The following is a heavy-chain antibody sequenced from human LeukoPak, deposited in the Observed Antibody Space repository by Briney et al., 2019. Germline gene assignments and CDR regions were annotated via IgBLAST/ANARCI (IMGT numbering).Heavy chain of an antibody. CDR3: ARMRDIVVVPAAYSDY. D-gene: IGHD2-2*01. J-gene: IGHJ4*02. CDR1: GGSISSYY. CDR2: IYYSGST. Sequence: SETLSLTCTVSGGSISSYYWSWIRQPPGKGLEWIGYIYYSGSTNYNPSLKSRVTISVDTSKNQFSLKLSSVTAADTAVYYCARMRDIVVVPAAYSDYWGQGTLVTVSS. V-gene: IGHV4-59*08.